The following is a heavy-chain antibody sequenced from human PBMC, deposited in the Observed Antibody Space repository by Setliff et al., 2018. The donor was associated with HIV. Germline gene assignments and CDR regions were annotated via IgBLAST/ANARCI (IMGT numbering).Heavy chain of an antibody. J-gene: IGHJ4*02. Sequence: SETLSLTCTVSGDSISTHYWTWIRQPPGKGLEWIGYISHTGNTDSNPSLKSRVTISVDTSKNEFSLRLSSVTAADTAVYYCARQGLVLVPASIDWRLPPSPIDYWGQGALVTVSS. D-gene: IGHD2-2*01. CDR3: ARQGLVLVPASIDWRLPPSPIDY. V-gene: IGHV4-59*08. CDR1: GDSISTHY. CDR2: ISHTGNT.